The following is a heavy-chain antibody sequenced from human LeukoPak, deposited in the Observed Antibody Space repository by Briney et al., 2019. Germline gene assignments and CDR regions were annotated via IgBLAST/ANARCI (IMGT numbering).Heavy chain of an antibody. CDR3: ARRFKRRFLEWLSPTYYFDY. D-gene: IGHD3-3*01. CDR1: GFTFSSYW. Sequence: GGSLRLSCAASGFTFSSYWMSWFRKPPGKGLEGGANIKQEGSEKYYVDSVKGRFTISRDNAKNSLYLQMNSLRAEDTAVYYCARRFKRRFLEWLSPTYYFDYWGQGTLVTVSS. CDR2: IKQEGSEK. J-gene: IGHJ4*02. V-gene: IGHV3-7*01.